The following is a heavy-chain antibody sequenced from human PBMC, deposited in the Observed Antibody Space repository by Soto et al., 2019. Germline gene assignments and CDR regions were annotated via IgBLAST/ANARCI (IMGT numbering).Heavy chain of an antibody. CDR3: ARDPVRYCTNGVGGFGEYYYYYGMDV. J-gene: IGHJ6*02. D-gene: IGHD2-8*01. V-gene: IGHV4-4*07. Sequence: PSETLSLTCTVSGGSISSYYWSWIRQPAGKGLEWIGRIYTSGSTNYNPSLKSRVTMSVDTSKNQFSLKLSSVTAADTAVYYCARDPVRYCTNGVGGFGEYYYYYGMDVWGQGTTVTVS. CDR1: GGSISSYY. CDR2: IYTSGST.